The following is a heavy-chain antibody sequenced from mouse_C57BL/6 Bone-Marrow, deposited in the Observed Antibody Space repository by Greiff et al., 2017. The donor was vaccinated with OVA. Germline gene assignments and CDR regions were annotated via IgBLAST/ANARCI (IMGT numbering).Heavy chain of an antibody. Sequence: EVKLVESGGGLVQSGRSLRLSCATSGFTFSDFYMEWVRQAPGKGLEWIAASRNKANDYTTEYSASVKGRFIVSRDTSPSILYLQMNALRAEDTAIYYCARDARDGYPSWFAYWGQGTLVTVSA. CDR3: ARDARDGYPSWFAY. D-gene: IGHD2-3*01. CDR1: GFTFSDFY. V-gene: IGHV7-1*01. J-gene: IGHJ3*01. CDR2: SRNKANDYTT.